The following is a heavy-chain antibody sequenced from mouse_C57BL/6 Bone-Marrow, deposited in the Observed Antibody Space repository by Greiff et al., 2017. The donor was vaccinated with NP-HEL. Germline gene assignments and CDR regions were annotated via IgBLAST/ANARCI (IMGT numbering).Heavy chain of an antibody. D-gene: IGHD3-2*02. CDR1: GFTFSSYG. Sequence: DVQLVESGGDLVKPGGSLKLSCAASGFTFSSYGMSWVRQTPDKRLEWVATISSGGSYTYYPASVQGRFTLSTDNATYTLYLQMSSLKSEDTAMYDCARCRQLRRRDYAMDYWGQGTSGTVSS. V-gene: IGHV5-6*01. CDR2: ISSGGSYT. J-gene: IGHJ4*01. CDR3: ARCRQLRRRDYAMDY.